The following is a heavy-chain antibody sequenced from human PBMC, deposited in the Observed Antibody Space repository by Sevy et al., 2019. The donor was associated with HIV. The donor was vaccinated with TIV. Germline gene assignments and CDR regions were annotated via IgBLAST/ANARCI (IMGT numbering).Heavy chain of an antibody. CDR2: VSHSGNT. J-gene: IGHJ4*02. Sequence: SETLSRTCTVSGDSINTYYWSWIRQPPGKGLEWIGYVSHSGNTNYNPSLKSRVSMSVDTSTIQFSLKGRSVTAADTAVDYCARLRWDLVVVPGATPGCYFDSWGQGTLVTVSS. CDR3: ARLRWDLVVVPGATPGCYFDS. CDR1: GDSINTYY. D-gene: IGHD2-2*02. V-gene: IGHV4-59*08.